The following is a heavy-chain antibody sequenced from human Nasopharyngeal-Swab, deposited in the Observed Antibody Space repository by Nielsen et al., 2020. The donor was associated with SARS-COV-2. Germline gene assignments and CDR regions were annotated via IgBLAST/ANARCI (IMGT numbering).Heavy chain of an antibody. V-gene: IGHV3-23*01. J-gene: IGHJ4*02. CDR3: ARRYYYEDY. Sequence: GGSLRLSCAASGFTFRSYAMSWVRQAPGRGLEWVSTINNSGGNTNYADSVQGHFTISRDNSKNTLYLKMSSLRAEDTAVYYCARRYYYEDYWGQGTLVTVSS. CDR2: INNSGGNT. CDR1: GFTFRSYA. D-gene: IGHD3-22*01.